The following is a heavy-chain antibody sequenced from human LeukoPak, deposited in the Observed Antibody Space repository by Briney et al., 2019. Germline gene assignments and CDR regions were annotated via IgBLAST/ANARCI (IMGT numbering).Heavy chain of an antibody. J-gene: IGHJ4*02. CDR3: ARVWREIYTRGTLYYFDY. V-gene: IGHV4-59*01. CDR1: GGSISSYY. D-gene: IGHD3-3*01. Sequence: PSETLSLTCTVSGGSISSYYWSWIRQPPGKGLEWIGYIYYSGSTNYNPSLKSRVTISVDTSKNQFSLKLSSVTAADTAVYYCARVWREIYTRGTLYYFDYWGQGTLVTVSS. CDR2: IYYSGST.